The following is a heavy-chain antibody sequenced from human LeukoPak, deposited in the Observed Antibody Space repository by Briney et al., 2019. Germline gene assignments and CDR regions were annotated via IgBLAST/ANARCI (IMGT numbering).Heavy chain of an antibody. Sequence: SVKVSCKASGGTFSSYAISWVRQAPGQGLEWMGGIIPIFGTANYAQKFQGRVTITTDESTSRAYMELSSLRSEDTAVYYCARDSRSSWYRGYYYYYYMDVWGKGTTVTVSS. CDR1: GGTFSSYA. J-gene: IGHJ6*03. D-gene: IGHD6-13*01. V-gene: IGHV1-69*05. CDR3: ARDSRSSWYRGYYYYYYMDV. CDR2: IIPIFGTA.